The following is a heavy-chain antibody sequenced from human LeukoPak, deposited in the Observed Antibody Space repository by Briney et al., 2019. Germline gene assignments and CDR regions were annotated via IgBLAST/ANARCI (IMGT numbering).Heavy chain of an antibody. D-gene: IGHD3-10*01. Sequence: PGGSLRLSCVASGFTFISYPMQWVRQAPGKGLERVGLISFDGSDKSYADSVEGRFTISRDNSKNTLYLQMSSLIAEDTAVNYCARVLGFGSPPAYWGQGTQVFVSS. J-gene: IGHJ4*02. CDR3: ARVLGFGSPPAY. CDR2: ISFDGSDK. V-gene: IGHV3-30*04. CDR1: GFTFISYP.